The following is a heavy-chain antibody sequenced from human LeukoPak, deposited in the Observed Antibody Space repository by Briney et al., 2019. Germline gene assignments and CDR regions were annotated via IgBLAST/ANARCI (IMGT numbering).Heavy chain of an antibody. Sequence: TGGSLRLSCAASGFTFSSYVMSWVRQAPGKGLEWVSVIYSGGSTYYADSVKGRFTISRDNSKNTLYLQMNSLRAEDTAVYYCAREVQGLGYFDYWGQGTLVTVSS. CDR2: IYSGGST. CDR3: AREVQGLGYFDY. V-gene: IGHV3-53*01. J-gene: IGHJ4*02. CDR1: GFTFSSYV.